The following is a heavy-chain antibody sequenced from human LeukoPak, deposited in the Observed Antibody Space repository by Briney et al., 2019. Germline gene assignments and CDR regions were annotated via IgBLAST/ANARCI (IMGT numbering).Heavy chain of an antibody. CDR1: GYSISSGYY. V-gene: IGHV4-38-2*01. J-gene: IGHJ4*02. D-gene: IGHD5-18*01. Sequence: SETLSLTCAVSGYSISSGYYWGCIRQPPGKGLEWIGSIYHSGSTYYNPSLKSRVTISVDTSKNQFSLKLSSVTAADTAVYYCARVDTAMVMSDYWGQGTLVTVSS. CDR3: ARVDTAMVMSDY. CDR2: IYHSGST.